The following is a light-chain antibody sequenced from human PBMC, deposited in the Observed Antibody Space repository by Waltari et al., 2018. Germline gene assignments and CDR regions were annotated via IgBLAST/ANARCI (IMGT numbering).Light chain of an antibody. Sequence: DIQLTQSPSFLSASVGDRVTIPCRASQGLTSYFAWFQQKPGNAPKLLIYGASTLQSCVPSRFSGSGSGTEFTLTISSLQPEDSATYYCQQLNSYPITFGQGTRVESK. CDR2: GAS. V-gene: IGKV1-9*01. CDR1: QGLTSY. CDR3: QQLNSYPIT. J-gene: IGKJ5*01.